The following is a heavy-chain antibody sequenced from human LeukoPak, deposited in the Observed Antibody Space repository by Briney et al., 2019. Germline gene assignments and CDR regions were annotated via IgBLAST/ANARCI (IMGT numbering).Heavy chain of an antibody. D-gene: IGHD3-9*01. V-gene: IGHV4-31*03. CDR3: ARGQPFPDNTGYYVDH. J-gene: IGHJ4*02. CDR1: GGSISSGGYY. Sequence: SQTLSLTCIVSGGSISSGGYYWSWIRQHPGKGLEWIGYIYYSGSAYYNPSLKSRATISADTSKNHFSLKLTSVTAADTALYYGARGQPFPDNTGYYVDHWGQGTLVTVSS. CDR2: IYYSGSA.